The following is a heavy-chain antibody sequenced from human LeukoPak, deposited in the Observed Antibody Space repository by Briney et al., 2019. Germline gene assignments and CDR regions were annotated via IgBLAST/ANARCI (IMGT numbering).Heavy chain of an antibody. J-gene: IGHJ4*02. CDR1: GFTFSTYA. CDR2: ISYDGSNT. CDR3: ARDSTYYYASGSSGPHYFDY. D-gene: IGHD3-10*01. V-gene: IGHV3-30*01. Sequence: GGSLRLSCAASGFTFSTYAMHWVRQAPGKGLEWVAVISYDGSNTYYADSVEGRFTISRDNSKNTLYLQLNSLRAEDTAVYYCARDSTYYYASGSSGPHYFDYWGQGTLVTVSS.